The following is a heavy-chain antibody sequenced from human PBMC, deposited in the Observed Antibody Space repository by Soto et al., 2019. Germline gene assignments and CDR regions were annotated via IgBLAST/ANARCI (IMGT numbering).Heavy chain of an antibody. CDR1: GYTFTSYG. CDR3: ARVPGSDIALYYYYGMDV. J-gene: IGHJ6*02. D-gene: IGHD1-26*01. CDR2: ISAYNGNT. V-gene: IGHV1-18*01. Sequence: ASVKVSCKASGYTFTSYGIIWVRQAPGQGLEWMGWISAYNGNTNYAQKLQGRVTMTTDTSTSTAYMELRSLRSDDTAVYYCARVPGSDIALYYYYGMDVWGQGTTVTVSS.